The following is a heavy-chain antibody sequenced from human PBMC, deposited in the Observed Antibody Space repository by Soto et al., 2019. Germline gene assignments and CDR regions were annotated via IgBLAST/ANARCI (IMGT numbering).Heavy chain of an antibody. CDR3: ASLYYDFWSGYYIDY. V-gene: IGHV4-39*01. J-gene: IGHJ4*02. D-gene: IGHD3-3*01. CDR1: GGSISSSSYY. Sequence: PSETLSLTCTVSGGSISSSSYYWGWIRQPPGKGLEWIGSIYYSGSTYYNPSLKSRVTISVDTSKNQFSLKLSSVTAADTAVYYCASLYYDFWSGYYIDYWGQGTLVTVSS. CDR2: IYYSGST.